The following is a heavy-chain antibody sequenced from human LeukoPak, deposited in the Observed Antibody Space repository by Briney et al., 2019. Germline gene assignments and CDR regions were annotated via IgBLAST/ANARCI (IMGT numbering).Heavy chain of an antibody. V-gene: IGHV1-18*01. CDR2: ISTYNGKT. CDR3: ARGGRTEWLLVPFEY. J-gene: IGHJ4*02. Sequence: AAVKVSFKASGYTFTIYGISWGRQAPGQGMGWMGWISTYNGKTNYTQKLQGRVTITGDRVISTAYMDLSSLRSDDTAVYYCARGGRTEWLLVPFEYWGQGTLVTVSS. D-gene: IGHD3-22*01. CDR1: GYTFTIYG.